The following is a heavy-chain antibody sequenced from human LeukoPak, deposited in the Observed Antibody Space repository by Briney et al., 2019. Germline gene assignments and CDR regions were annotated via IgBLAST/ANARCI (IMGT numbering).Heavy chain of an antibody. CDR2: IYYSEST. CDR3: ASSRLRYCSGGSCHEDYYFDY. V-gene: IGHV4-59*01. J-gene: IGHJ4*02. Sequence: PSGTLSLTCTVSGVSISSYYWSWVRQPPGKGLEWLGYIYYSESTNYNPSLKSRVTVSVDTSKNQFSLKLSSVTAADTAVYYCASSRLRYCSGGSCHEDYYFDYWGQGTLVTVSS. CDR1: GVSISSYY. D-gene: IGHD2-15*01.